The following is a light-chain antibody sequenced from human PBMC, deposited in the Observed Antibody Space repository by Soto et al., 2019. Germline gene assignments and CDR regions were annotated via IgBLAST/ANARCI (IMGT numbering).Light chain of an antibody. CDR1: SSDIGSYDY. CDR3: SSFTNTITRYA. CDR2: XVG. Sequence: QSPLTQPPSSSVSPGQSVTISCTGTSSDIGSYDYVSWYQHLPDKCPKLVLYXVGKRPSGVPDRFSGSKSGNTASLTVSGLQAEDEGDYYCSSFTNTITRYAFGTGTKVTVL. J-gene: IGLJ1*01. V-gene: IGLV2-8*01.